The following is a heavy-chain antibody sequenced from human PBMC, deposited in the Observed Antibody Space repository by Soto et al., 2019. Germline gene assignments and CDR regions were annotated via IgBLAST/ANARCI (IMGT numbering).Heavy chain of an antibody. J-gene: IGHJ4*02. CDR3: ASSYGSGYRAFDY. Sequence: QVQLVQSGAEVKRPGSSVKVSCKASGDTFNFYSINWVRQAPGLGLVWMGRVNTIVSMSNYAQKFQVRVTITADKSTSTDYMKLSSLRSEDTDIYYCASSYGSGYRAFDYWGQGALDTVSS. V-gene: IGHV1-69*02. CDR1: GDTFNFYS. CDR2: VNTIVSMS. D-gene: IGHD3-10*01.